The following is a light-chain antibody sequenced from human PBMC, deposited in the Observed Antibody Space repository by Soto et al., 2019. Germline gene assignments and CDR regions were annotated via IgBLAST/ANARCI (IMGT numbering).Light chain of an antibody. CDR1: SSNIGNNY. Sequence: QSVLTQPPSVSAAPGQKVTISCSGSSSNIGNNYVSWYQQLPGTAPKLLIYENNKRPSGIPDRFSGSKSGTSATLGITGLQTGDEADYYCGTWYSSLRAVVVFGGGTKATVL. J-gene: IGLJ2*01. CDR3: GTWYSSLRAVVV. CDR2: ENN. V-gene: IGLV1-51*02.